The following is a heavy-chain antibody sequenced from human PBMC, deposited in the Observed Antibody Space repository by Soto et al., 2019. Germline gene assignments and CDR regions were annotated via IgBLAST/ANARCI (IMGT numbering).Heavy chain of an antibody. D-gene: IGHD2-8*01. Sequence: SETLSLTCTVSGGSISSSSYYWGWIRQPPGKGLEWIGSIYYSGSTYYNPSLKSRVTISVDTSKNQFSLKLSSVTAADTAVYYCASTYCTNGVCRHSNNYYYGMDVWGQGTTVTVSS. V-gene: IGHV4-39*01. CDR2: IYYSGST. CDR1: GGSISSSSYY. CDR3: ASTYCTNGVCRHSNNYYYGMDV. J-gene: IGHJ6*02.